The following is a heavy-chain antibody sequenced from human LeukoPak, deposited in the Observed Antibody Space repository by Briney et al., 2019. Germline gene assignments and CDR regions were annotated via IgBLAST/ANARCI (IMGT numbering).Heavy chain of an antibody. CDR3: ARSAYDFWSGYPIYFDY. Sequence: PSETLSLTCAVYGGSFSGYYWSWIRQPPGKGLEWVGEINHSGSTNYNPSLKSRVTISVDTSKNQFSLKLSSVTAADTAVYYCARSAYDFWSGYPIYFDYWGQGTLVTVSS. CDR1: GGSFSGYY. D-gene: IGHD3-3*01. CDR2: INHSGST. V-gene: IGHV4-34*01. J-gene: IGHJ4*02.